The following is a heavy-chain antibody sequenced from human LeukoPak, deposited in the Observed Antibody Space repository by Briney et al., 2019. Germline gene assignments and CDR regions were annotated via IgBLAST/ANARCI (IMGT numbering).Heavy chain of an antibody. CDR1: GFTFSSCS. CDR2: FDSSSGYM. J-gene: IGHJ4*02. CDR3: ARAKRIAVTIDYFDY. V-gene: IGHV3-21*01. Sequence: GGSLRLCWAASGFTFSSCSMWLVRLAPGKGLELVLSFDSSSGYMYYADSVKGRFTVSRDNAKNSLYLQMDSLRAEDTAVYYCARAKRIAVTIDYFDYWGQGTLVTVSS. D-gene: IGHD3-10*01.